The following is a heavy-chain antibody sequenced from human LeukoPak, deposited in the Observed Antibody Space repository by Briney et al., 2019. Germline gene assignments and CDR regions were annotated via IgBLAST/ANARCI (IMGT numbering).Heavy chain of an antibody. V-gene: IGHV4-34*01. CDR3: ARGCVTMVRGVIITYAFDI. J-gene: IGHJ3*02. CDR2: INHSGST. CDR1: GGSFSGYY. Sequence: SETLSLTCAVYGGSFSGYYWSWIRQPPGKGLEWIGEINHSGSTSYNPSLKSRVTISVDTSKNQFSLKLSSVTAADTAVYYCARGCVTMVRGVIITYAFDIWGQGTMVTVSS. D-gene: IGHD3-10*01.